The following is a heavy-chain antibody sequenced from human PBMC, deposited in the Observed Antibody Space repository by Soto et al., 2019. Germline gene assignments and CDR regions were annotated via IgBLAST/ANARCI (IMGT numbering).Heavy chain of an antibody. CDR3: ARHGYDILTGSLYYYGMDV. CDR2: IDPSDSQT. V-gene: IGHV5-10-1*01. J-gene: IGHJ6*02. D-gene: IGHD3-9*01. CDR1: GYSFAGYW. Sequence: GESLKISCKGSGYSFAGYWITWVRQKPGKGLEWMGRIDPSDSQTYYSPSFRGHVTISATKSITTVFLQWSSLRASDTAMYYCARHGYDILTGSLYYYGMDVWGQGTTVTVSS.